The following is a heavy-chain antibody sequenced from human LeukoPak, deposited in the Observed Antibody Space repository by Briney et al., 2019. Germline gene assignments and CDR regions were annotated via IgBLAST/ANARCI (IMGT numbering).Heavy chain of an antibody. D-gene: IGHD3-10*01. V-gene: IGHV3-21*06. Sequence: GGSLRLSCAPSGSTFSSYSMNWVRQAPGKGLEWVSSISSASTYIYYADSVKGRFTISRDYAKNLLYLQMNSLRVEDTAVYYCARDHGIPGSGSYKFDYWGQGTLVTVSS. CDR3: ARDHGIPGSGSYKFDY. CDR2: ISSASTYI. J-gene: IGHJ4*02. CDR1: GSTFSSYS.